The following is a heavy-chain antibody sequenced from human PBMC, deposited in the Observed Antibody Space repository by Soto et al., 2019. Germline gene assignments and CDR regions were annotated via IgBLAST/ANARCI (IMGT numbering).Heavy chain of an antibody. J-gene: IGHJ6*02. CDR2: LYYSGST. V-gene: IGHV4-31*03. CDR1: GGSISSGGYY. Sequence: QVQLQESGPGLVKPSQTLSLTCTVSGGSISSGGYYWSWIRQHPGKGLEWIGYLYYSGSTYYNPSTKNRVTMSVDTSKNHFSQKLSSVTAADTAVYYCARHNRRDGYNCPPGHYYYGMDVWGQGTTVTVSS. CDR3: ARHNRRDGYNCPPGHYYYGMDV. D-gene: IGHD5-12*01.